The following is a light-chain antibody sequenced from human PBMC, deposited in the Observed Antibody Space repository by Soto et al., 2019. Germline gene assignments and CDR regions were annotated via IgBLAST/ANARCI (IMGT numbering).Light chain of an antibody. Sequence: DIQMTQSPSSLSASVGDRVTITCRASQSISTYLHWYQQKPGTAPKLLIYATSNLQSGVPSRFSGSGSGTDFTLTINSLQPEDFATYYCLQDYNYPLTFGGGTKVDIK. J-gene: IGKJ4*01. CDR3: LQDYNYPLT. CDR2: ATS. CDR1: QSISTY. V-gene: IGKV1-39*01.